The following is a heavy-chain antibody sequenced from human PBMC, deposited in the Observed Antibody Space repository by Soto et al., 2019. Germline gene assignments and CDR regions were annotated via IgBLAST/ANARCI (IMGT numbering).Heavy chain of an antibody. Sequence: QVQLVQSGAEVKKPGASVKVSCRASGYTFTSQYIHWVRQAPGQGLEWMGIINPSISTTTYAQKFQGGFTMTRDTYTSTVYMELSSLRSEDTAVYYCTREADYIGGTYRRGFDYWGQGTLVTVST. CDR1: GYTFTSQY. CDR2: INPSISTT. J-gene: IGHJ4*02. CDR3: TREADYIGGTYRRGFDY. D-gene: IGHD3-16*02. V-gene: IGHV1-46*03.